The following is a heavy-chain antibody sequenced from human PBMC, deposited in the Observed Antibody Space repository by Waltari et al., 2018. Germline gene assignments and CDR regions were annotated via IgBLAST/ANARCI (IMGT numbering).Heavy chain of an antibody. CDR1: GYSISSGYY. CDR3: AREGYGDLIWFDP. V-gene: IGHV4-38-2*02. J-gene: IGHJ5*02. D-gene: IGHD4-17*01. CDR2: IYTSGST. Sequence: QVQLQESGPGLVKPSETLSLTCAVSGYSISSGYYWGWIRQPPGKGLEWIGRIYTSGSTNYNPSLKSRVTISVDTSKNQFSLKLSSVTAADTAVYYCAREGYGDLIWFDPWGQGTLVTVSS.